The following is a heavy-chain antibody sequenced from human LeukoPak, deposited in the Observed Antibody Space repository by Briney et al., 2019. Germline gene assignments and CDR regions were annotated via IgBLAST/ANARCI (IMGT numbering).Heavy chain of an antibody. Sequence: PGGSLRLSCAASGFTFSSYGMHWVRQAPGKGLEWVAVIWYDGSNKYYADSVKGRFTISRDNAKNSLYLQMNSLRAEDTAVYFCARDMSTGYTYGFPLDDWGQGTLVTVSS. CDR2: IWYDGSNK. CDR1: GFTFSSYG. V-gene: IGHV3-33*01. J-gene: IGHJ4*02. D-gene: IGHD5-18*01. CDR3: ARDMSTGYTYGFPLDD.